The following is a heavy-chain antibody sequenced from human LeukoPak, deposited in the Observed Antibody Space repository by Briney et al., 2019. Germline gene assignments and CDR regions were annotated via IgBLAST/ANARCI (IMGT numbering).Heavy chain of an antibody. V-gene: IGHV6-1*01. CDR3: AREGHGGWYSSGWGPFDY. CDR2: TYYRSNWYN. D-gene: IGHD6-19*01. Sequence: SQTLSLTCAISGDSVSSNSAAWNWIRQSPSRGLEWLGRTYYRSNWYNDYAVSLKSRITNNPDTSKNQFSLQLNSVTPEDTAVYYCAREGHGGWYSSGWGPFDYWGQGTLVNVSS. J-gene: IGHJ4*02. CDR1: GDSVSSNSAA.